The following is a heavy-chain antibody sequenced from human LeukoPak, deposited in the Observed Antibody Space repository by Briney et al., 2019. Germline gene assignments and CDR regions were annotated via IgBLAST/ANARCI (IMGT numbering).Heavy chain of an antibody. CDR2: ITPSTSNE. CDR3: ARATYDSSGYYTFDY. V-gene: IGHV3-48*02. CDR1: GFTFSSYS. J-gene: IGHJ4*02. Sequence: PGGSLRLSCAASGFTFSSYSMNWVRKAPGKGLEWISYITPSTSNEFYADSVKGRFTSSRDNAKNSLYLHMNSLRDEDTAVYYCARATYDSSGYYTFDYWGQGTLVTVSS. D-gene: IGHD3-22*01.